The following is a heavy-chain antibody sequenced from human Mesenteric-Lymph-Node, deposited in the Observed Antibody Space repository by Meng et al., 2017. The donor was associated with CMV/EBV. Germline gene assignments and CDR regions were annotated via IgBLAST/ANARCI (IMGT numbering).Heavy chain of an antibody. CDR1: GFTFSSYG. V-gene: IGHV3-30*02. Sequence: GESLKISCAASGFTFSSYGMHWVRQAPGKGLEWVAFIRYDGSNKYYAESVKGRFTISRENSKNTMYLQMNSLRAEDTAVYYCAKLTGRGPEENPYYDCWSGYYFHYGMDVWGQGTTVTVSS. D-gene: IGHD3-3*01. CDR3: AKLTGRGPEENPYYDCWSGYYFHYGMDV. J-gene: IGHJ6*02. CDR2: IRYDGSNK.